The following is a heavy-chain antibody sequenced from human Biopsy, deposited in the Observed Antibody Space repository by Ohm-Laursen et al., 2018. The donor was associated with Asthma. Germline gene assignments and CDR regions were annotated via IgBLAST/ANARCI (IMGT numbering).Heavy chain of an antibody. J-gene: IGHJ6*02. V-gene: IGHV4-34*01. CDR2: THHSGYT. Sequence: GTLSLTCTVYGGSFSSNYWSWIRQTPGKGLEWLGGTHHSGYTNYNPALRSRLTLSVDTAKNQFSLRLTSLTAADTAVYYCARGSFSRLSPWELPVSGGKRAPPYYGLDVWGQGATVTVSS. D-gene: IGHD1-26*01. CDR1: GGSFSSNY. CDR3: ARGSFSRLSPWELPVSGGKRAPPYYGLDV.